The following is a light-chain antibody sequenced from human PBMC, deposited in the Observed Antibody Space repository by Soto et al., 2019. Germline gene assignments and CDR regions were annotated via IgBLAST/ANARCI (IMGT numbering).Light chain of an antibody. CDR3: AAWDDSLNVLYV. CDR2: RNN. CDR1: SSNFGSHN. Sequence: QSVLTQPPSASGTPGQRVTISCSGSSSNFGSHNVNWYQQLPGTAPKLLIYRNNQRPSGVPDRFSGSKSGTSASLAISGLQSEDEADYYCAAWDDSLNVLYVFGTGTKVTVL. J-gene: IGLJ1*01. V-gene: IGLV1-44*01.